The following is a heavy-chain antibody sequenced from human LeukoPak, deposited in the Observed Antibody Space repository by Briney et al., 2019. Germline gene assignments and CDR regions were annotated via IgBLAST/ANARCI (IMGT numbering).Heavy chain of an antibody. Sequence: RASETLSLTCTVSGGSISPYYWTWIRQPPGKGLEWTGYVYYNGNTNYNPSLKSRITISVDTSKNQFSLRLKSVTAADTAVYYCARGPLSSRTTWTWFDPWGQGTLVTVSS. CDR3: ARGPLSSRTTWTWFDP. D-gene: IGHD3/OR15-3a*01. CDR1: GGSISPYY. V-gene: IGHV4-59*01. J-gene: IGHJ5*02. CDR2: VYYNGNT.